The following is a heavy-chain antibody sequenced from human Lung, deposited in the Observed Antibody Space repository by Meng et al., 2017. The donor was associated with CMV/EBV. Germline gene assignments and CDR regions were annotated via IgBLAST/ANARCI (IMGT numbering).Heavy chain of an antibody. J-gene: IGHJ4*02. D-gene: IGHD4-17*01. CDR1: TFSSYA. V-gene: IGHV1-69*05. CDR3: ARVRSRDYGDFYAHFDY. CDR2: IIPIFGTA. Sequence: TFSSYAISWVRQATGQGLEWMGGIIPIFGTANYAQKFQGRVTITTDESTSTAYMELSSLRSEDTAVYYCARVRSRDYGDFYAHFDYWGQGTLVTVSS.